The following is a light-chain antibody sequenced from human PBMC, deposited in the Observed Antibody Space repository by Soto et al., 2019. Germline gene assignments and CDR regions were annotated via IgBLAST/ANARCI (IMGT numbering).Light chain of an antibody. CDR2: STS. CDR3: QQYHYWPYT. CDR1: QSVSSL. V-gene: IGKV3-15*01. Sequence: EIVLTQSPATLSVSPGERVTLSCRASQSVSSLLAWYQQKPGQAPRLLIYSTSTRATGIPARFSGSGSGTEFTLTISSLQSEDFAIYYCQQYHYWPYTFGQGTKVDIK. J-gene: IGKJ2*01.